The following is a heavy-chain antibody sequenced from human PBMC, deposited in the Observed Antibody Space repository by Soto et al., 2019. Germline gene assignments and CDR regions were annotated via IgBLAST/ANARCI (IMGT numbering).Heavy chain of an antibody. J-gene: IGHJ4*02. V-gene: IGHV4-61*01. D-gene: IGHD1-26*01. Sequence: QVQLQESGPGLVKPSETLSLTCTVSGASVSSGNYYWSWIRQPPGKGLECIGYISYSGSTNYNPSLNRRLPISTDTSKNQFSLKLSSVTAADTAVYYCARRSGSYYAYWGQGTLVTVSS. CDR1: GASVSSGNYY. CDR2: ISYSGST. CDR3: ARRSGSYYAY.